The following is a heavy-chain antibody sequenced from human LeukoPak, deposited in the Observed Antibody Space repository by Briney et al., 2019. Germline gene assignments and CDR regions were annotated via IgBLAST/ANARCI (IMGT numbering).Heavy chain of an antibody. CDR3: ASTHLYSSSWYVVQIDY. CDR1: GVSISSSNSY. Sequence: SETLSLTCTVSGVSISSSNSYWGWIRQPPGKGLEWIGSIYYSGNTYYNASLKSQVSISIDTSKNQFSLMLTSVTAADTAVYYCASTHLYSSSWYVVQIDYWGQGTLVTVPS. CDR2: IYYSGNT. J-gene: IGHJ4*02. V-gene: IGHV4-39*07. D-gene: IGHD6-13*01.